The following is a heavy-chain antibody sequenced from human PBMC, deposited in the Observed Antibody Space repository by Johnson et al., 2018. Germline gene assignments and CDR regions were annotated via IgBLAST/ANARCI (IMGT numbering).Heavy chain of an antibody. CDR2: IIPIFGTA. J-gene: IGHJ1*01. D-gene: IGHD3-22*01. Sequence: QVQLVQSGAEVKKXGSSXKVXCKASGGTFSSYAISWVRQAPGQGLEWMGGIIPIFGTANYAQKFQGRVTITADESTSTAYMELSSLRSEDTAVYYCARATYYYDSSGEVEYFQHWGQGTLVTVSS. CDR3: ARATYYYDSSGEVEYFQH. CDR1: GGTFSSYA. V-gene: IGHV1-69*01.